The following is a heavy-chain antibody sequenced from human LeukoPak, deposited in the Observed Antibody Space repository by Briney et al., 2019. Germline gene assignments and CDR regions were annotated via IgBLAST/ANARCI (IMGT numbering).Heavy chain of an antibody. Sequence: GGSLRLSCAASGFTLSDFAIHWVRQAPGKGLEWVAVISYDENKKFYADSLKGRFTISRDNSKDMLHLQMNSLRAEDTAVYYCAKDSYGMDVWGQGTTVTVSS. V-gene: IGHV3-33*03. CDR1: GFTLSDFA. CDR2: ISYDENKK. CDR3: AKDSYGMDV. J-gene: IGHJ6*02.